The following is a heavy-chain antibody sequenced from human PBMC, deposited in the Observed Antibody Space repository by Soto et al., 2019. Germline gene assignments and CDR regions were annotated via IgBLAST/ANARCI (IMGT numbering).Heavy chain of an antibody. CDR1: GFIFTSYW. V-gene: IGHV5-51*01. CDR2: IYPRDSDT. CDR3: ARLPSSSSPFDS. D-gene: IGHD6-6*01. Sequence: GESLKISCTGSGFIFTSYWIGWVRPIPGKGLEWMGIIYPRDSDTRYSPSFQSQVPISADQSISTAYLQWSSLKASDTAMYYCARLPSSSSPFDSWGQGTLVTVSS. J-gene: IGHJ4*02.